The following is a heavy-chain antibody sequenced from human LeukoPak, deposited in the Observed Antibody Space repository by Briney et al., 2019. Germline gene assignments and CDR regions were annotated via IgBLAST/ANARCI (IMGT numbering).Heavy chain of an antibody. Sequence: SQTLSLTCTVSGGSISSGSYYWSWIRQPAGKGLEWIGRIYTSGSTNYNPSLKSRVTMSVDTSRNQFSLKLSSVTAADTAVYYCARGLAVAGFDYWGQGTLVTVSS. CDR2: IYTSGST. CDR1: GGSISSGSYY. D-gene: IGHD6-19*01. V-gene: IGHV4-61*02. CDR3: ARGLAVAGFDY. J-gene: IGHJ4*02.